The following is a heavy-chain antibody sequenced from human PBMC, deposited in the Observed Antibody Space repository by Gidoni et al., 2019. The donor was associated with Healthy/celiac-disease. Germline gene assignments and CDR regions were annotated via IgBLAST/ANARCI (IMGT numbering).Heavy chain of an antibody. J-gene: IGHJ6*02. V-gene: IGHV4-59*01. CDR1: GGSISSYY. Sequence: QVQLQESGPGLVKPSETLSLTCTVSGGSISSYYWSWIRQPPGKGLDWIGYIYYSGSTNYNPSLKSRVTISVDTSKNQFSLKLSSVTAADTAVYYCARGTAARPLYYYGMDVWGQGTTVTVSS. D-gene: IGHD6-6*01. CDR2: IYYSGST. CDR3: ARGTAARPLYYYGMDV.